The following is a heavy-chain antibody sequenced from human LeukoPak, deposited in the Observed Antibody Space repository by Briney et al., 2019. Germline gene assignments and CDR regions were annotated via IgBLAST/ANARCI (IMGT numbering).Heavy chain of an antibody. Sequence: GGSLRLSCAASGFTFSSYAMSWVRQAPGKWLEWVSAISGSGGSTYYADSVKGRFTISRDNSKNTLYLQMNSLRAEDTAVYYCAKSGGGIQLWLRFYFDYWGQGTLVTVSS. V-gene: IGHV3-23*01. CDR3: AKSGGGIQLWLRFYFDY. D-gene: IGHD5-18*01. CDR1: GFTFSSYA. CDR2: ISGSGGST. J-gene: IGHJ4*02.